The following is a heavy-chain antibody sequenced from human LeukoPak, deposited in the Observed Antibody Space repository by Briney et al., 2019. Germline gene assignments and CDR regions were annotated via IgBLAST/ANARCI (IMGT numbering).Heavy chain of an antibody. Sequence: SETLSLTCSVSRGSISKSYWSWIPQPPGEGLERIGYIYYSGSTNYNPCLRSRVTISVDTSKNQFSLKLSSVTAADTAVYYCARMVSGYYYYMDVWGKGTTVTISS. V-gene: IGHV4-59*01. D-gene: IGHD1-14*01. CDR3: ARMVSGYYYYMDV. CDR2: IYYSGST. CDR1: RGSISKSY. J-gene: IGHJ6*03.